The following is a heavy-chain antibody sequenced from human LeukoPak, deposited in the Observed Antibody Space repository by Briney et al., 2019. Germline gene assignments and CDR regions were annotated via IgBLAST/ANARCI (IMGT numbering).Heavy chain of an antibody. V-gene: IGHV3-30*18. J-gene: IGHJ4*02. CDR2: TSYDGSNK. Sequence: GGSLRLSCAASGFTFSSYGMHWVRQAPGMGLEWVAVTSYDGSNKYYADSVKGRFTISRDNSKNTLYLQMNSLRAEDTAVYYCAKDVAVRGVIPYYFDYWGQGTLVTVSS. CDR1: GFTFSSYG. CDR3: AKDVAVRGVIPYYFDY. D-gene: IGHD3-10*01.